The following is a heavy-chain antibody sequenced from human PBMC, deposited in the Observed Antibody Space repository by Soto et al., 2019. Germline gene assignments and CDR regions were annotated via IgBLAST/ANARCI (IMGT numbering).Heavy chain of an antibody. CDR3: ARDQVGASSFDY. Sequence: QVQLVQSGAELRKPGSAVKLSCKASGGTFSNSPISWVRQIPGQGPEGMGRIIPSPARTIYSRKFRGRVTLTADKSTQTVYMTLSSLTTEDSGVYYCARDQVGASSFDYWGQGTRVTVSS. V-gene: IGHV1-69*08. CDR2: IIPSPART. CDR1: GGTFSNSP. J-gene: IGHJ4*02. D-gene: IGHD1-26*01.